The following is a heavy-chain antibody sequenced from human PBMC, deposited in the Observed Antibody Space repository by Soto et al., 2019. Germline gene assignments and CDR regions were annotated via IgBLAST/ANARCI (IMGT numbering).Heavy chain of an antibody. V-gene: IGHV1-18*01. CDR2: ISAYNGNT. CDR3: ARDTIFGVSSLGKFDP. Sequence: ASVKVSCKASGYTFTSYGISWVRQAPGQGLEWMGWISAYNGNTNYAQKLQGRVTMTTDTSASTAYMELRSLRSDDTAVYYCARDTIFGVSSLGKFDPWGQGTLVTVSS. D-gene: IGHD3-3*01. J-gene: IGHJ5*02. CDR1: GYTFTSYG.